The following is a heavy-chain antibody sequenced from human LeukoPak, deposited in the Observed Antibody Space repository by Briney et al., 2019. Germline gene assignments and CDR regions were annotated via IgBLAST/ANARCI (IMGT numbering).Heavy chain of an antibody. CDR2: IIPIFGTA. D-gene: IGHD2-21*02. CDR3: ARQNCGGDCYSVDYYGMDV. Sequence: ASVKVSCKASGYTFTSYGISWVRQAPGQGLEWMGGIIPIFGTANYAQKFQGRVTITADESTSTAYMELSSLRSEDTAVYYCARQNCGGDCYSVDYYGMDVWGQGTTVTVSS. J-gene: IGHJ6*02. CDR1: GYTFTSYG. V-gene: IGHV1-69*13.